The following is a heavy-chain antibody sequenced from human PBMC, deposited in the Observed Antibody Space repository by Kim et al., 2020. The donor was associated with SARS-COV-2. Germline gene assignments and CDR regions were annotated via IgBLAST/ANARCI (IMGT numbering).Heavy chain of an antibody. D-gene: IGHD1-26*01. CDR3: ARARALNYFDY. CDR2: T. Sequence: TNDARKFQGRVTMTREKSTSTVYMEVSSLRYDDTAVYYCARARALNYFDYWGQGSLVTVSS. V-gene: IGHV1-46*01. J-gene: IGHJ4*02.